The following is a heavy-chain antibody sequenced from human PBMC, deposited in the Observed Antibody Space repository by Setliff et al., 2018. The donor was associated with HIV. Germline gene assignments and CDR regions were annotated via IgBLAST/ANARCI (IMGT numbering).Heavy chain of an antibody. D-gene: IGHD3-22*01. CDR2: INHSGIT. CDR3: ARGLTVHDNFDI. Sequence: PSETLSLTCAVYGGSFSGYYWSWIRQPPGKGLEWIGEINHSGITNYNLSLKSRVTISVDTSKNQFSLKLSSVAAADTAVYYCARGLTVHDNFDIWGQGTMVTVSS. V-gene: IGHV4-34*01. J-gene: IGHJ3*02. CDR1: GGSFSGYY.